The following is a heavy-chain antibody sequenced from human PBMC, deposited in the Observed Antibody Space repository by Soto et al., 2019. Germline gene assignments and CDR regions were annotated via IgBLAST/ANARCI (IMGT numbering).Heavy chain of an antibody. J-gene: IGHJ6*03. CDR2: TYYRSKWYN. D-gene: IGHD6-13*01. V-gene: IGHV6-1*01. Sequence: SQTLSLTCAISGDSVSSNSAAWNWIRQSPSRGLEWLGRTYYRSKWYNDYAVSVKSRITINPDTSKNQFSLQLNSVTPEDTAVYYCAREVAAAGTSYYYYYYYMDVWGKGTTVTVSS. CDR3: AREVAAAGTSYYYYYYYMDV. CDR1: GDSVSSNSAA.